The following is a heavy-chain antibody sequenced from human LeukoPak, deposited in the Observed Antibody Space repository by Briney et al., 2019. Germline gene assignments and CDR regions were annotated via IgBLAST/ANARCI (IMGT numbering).Heavy chain of an antibody. V-gene: IGHV1-69*04. CDR3: TTALDDFWSGYYQNAFDI. J-gene: IGHJ3*02. D-gene: IGHD3-3*01. Sequence: ASVKVSCKASGGTFSSYAISWVRQAPGQGLEWMGRIIPILGIANYAQKFQGRVTITADKSTSTAYMELSSLRSEDTAVYYCTTALDDFWSGYYQNAFDIWGQGTMVTVSS. CDR2: IIPILGIA. CDR1: GGTFSSYA.